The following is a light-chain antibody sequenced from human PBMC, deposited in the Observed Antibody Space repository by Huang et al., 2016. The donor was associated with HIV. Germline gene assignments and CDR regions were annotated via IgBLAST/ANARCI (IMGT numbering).Light chain of an antibody. CDR3: QHYNDWPAT. CDR2: GAA. CDR1: QSVGTN. Sequence: EIVMIQSPVTLSVSPGDRVTLSCRASQSVGTNLAWYQHKPGQAPRLLVHGAATRATGTAARFSGSGSGTEFTLTISSLQSEDFAIYYGQHYNDWPATFGRGTKLEI. J-gene: IGKJ2*01. V-gene: IGKV3-15*01.